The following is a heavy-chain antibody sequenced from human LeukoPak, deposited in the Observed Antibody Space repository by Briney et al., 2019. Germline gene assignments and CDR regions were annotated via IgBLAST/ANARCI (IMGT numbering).Heavy chain of an antibody. CDR1: GYTFTNYG. Sequence: GASVKVSCKASGYTFTNYGITWMRQAPGQGLEWMGWINTYNGNTNYAQKLQGRVTITTDTSTSTAYMELRSLRSDDTAVFYCARDRVDGVGAPGAYWGQGALVTVSS. J-gene: IGHJ4*02. CDR2: INTYNGNT. D-gene: IGHD1-26*01. V-gene: IGHV1-18*01. CDR3: ARDRVDGVGAPGAY.